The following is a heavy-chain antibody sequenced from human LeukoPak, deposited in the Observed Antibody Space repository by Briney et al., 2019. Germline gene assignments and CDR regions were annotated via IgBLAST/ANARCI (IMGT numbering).Heavy chain of an antibody. J-gene: IGHJ4*02. V-gene: IGHV4-39*01. CDR1: GGSISSSSYY. CDR3: ASPLVVMSGPIDY. D-gene: IGHD3-22*01. CDR2: IYYSGST. Sequence: SETLSLTCTVSGGSISSSSYYWGWIRQPPGKGLEWIGSIYYSGSTYCNPSLKSRVTISVDTSKNQFSLKLSSVTAADTAVYYCASPLVVMSGPIDYWGQGTLVTVSS.